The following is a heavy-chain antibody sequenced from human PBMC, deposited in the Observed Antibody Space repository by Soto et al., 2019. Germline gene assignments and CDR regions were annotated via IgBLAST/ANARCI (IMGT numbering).Heavy chain of an antibody. CDR1: GGSISSGDYY. CDR2: IYYSGST. D-gene: IGHD3-10*01. J-gene: IGHJ4*02. V-gene: IGHV4-30-4*01. Sequence: SETLSLTCTVSGGSISSGDYYWGWIRQPPGKGLEWIGYIYYSGSTYYNPSLKSRVTISVDTSKHQFSLKLSSVTAADTAVYYCASSYSYGSGSYYFRGYFDYWGQGTLVTVSS. CDR3: ASSYSYGSGSYYFRGYFDY.